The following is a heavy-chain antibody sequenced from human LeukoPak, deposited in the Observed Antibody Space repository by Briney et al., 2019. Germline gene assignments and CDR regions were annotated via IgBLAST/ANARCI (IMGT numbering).Heavy chain of an antibody. V-gene: IGHV3-30-3*01. J-gene: IGHJ4*02. Sequence: GGSLRLSCAASGFTFSSYAMHWVRQAPGKGLEWVAVISYDGSNKYYADSVKGRFTISRDNSKNTLYLQMNSLRAEDTAVYYCARDLDSSGWYSGFDYWGQGTLVTVSS. CDR3: ARDLDSSGWYSGFDY. CDR2: ISYDGSNK. CDR1: GFTFSSYA. D-gene: IGHD6-19*01.